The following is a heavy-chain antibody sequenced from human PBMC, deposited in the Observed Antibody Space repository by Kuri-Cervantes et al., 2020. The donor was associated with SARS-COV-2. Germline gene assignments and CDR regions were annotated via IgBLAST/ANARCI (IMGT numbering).Heavy chain of an antibody. J-gene: IGHJ4*01. Sequence: LRLSCAISGDSVSSNSAAWNWIRQSPSRGLEWLGRTYYRSKWYNDYAVSVKSRITINPDTSKNQFSLQLNSVTPEDTAVYYCARELPNYDILTGPYDYWGQGNLVTGAS. CDR2: TYYRSKWYN. CDR1: GDSVSSNSAA. D-gene: IGHD3-9*01. V-gene: IGHV6-1*01. CDR3: ARELPNYDILTGPYDY.